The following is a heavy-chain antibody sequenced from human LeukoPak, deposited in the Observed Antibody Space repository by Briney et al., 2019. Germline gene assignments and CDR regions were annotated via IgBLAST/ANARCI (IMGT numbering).Heavy chain of an antibody. CDR2: VSSSSSYI. Sequence: GGSLRLSCAASGFTFSSYSMNWVRQAPGKGLEWVSSVSSSSSYIYYADSVKGRFTISRDNAKNSLYLQMNSLRAEDTAVYYCARDHRPAAIAFDIWGQGTMVTVSS. V-gene: IGHV3-21*01. CDR1: GFTFSSYS. D-gene: IGHD2-2*01. CDR3: ARDHRPAAIAFDI. J-gene: IGHJ3*02.